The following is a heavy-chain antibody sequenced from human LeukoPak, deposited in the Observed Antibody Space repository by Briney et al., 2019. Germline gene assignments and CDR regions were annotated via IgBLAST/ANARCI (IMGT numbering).Heavy chain of an antibody. CDR2: IYHSGSS. CDR1: GGSISTGNW. CDR3: AREGSRRLYMDV. D-gene: IGHD6-25*01. Sequence: SGTLSLTCAVSGGSISTGNWWSWVRQSPDKGLEWIGEIYHSGSSNYNPSLKSRVTMSIDNSKHHFSLSLTSVSAADTAVYYCAREGSRRLYMDVWGRGTTVTVSS. J-gene: IGHJ6*03. V-gene: IGHV4-4*02.